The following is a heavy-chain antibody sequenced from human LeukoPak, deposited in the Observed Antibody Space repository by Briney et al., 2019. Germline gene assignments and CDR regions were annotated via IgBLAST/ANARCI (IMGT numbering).Heavy chain of an antibody. D-gene: IGHD6-19*01. J-gene: IGHJ4*02. Sequence: SETLSLTCAVYGGSFSGYYWSWIRQPPGKGLEWIGEINHSGSTNYNPSLKGGVTISVATSKNQFSLKLSSVTAADTAVYCCARGGRSSGWRGRGYYFDYWGQGTLVTVSS. CDR3: ARGGRSSGWRGRGYYFDY. CDR1: GGSFSGYY. V-gene: IGHV4-34*01. CDR2: INHSGST.